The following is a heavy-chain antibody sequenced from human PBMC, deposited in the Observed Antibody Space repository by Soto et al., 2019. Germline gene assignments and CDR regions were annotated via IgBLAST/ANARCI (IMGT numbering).Heavy chain of an antibody. Sequence: EVQLLESGGGLVQPGGSLRLSCEASGFSLSDYVMSWVRQAPGKGLEWVSAISGIVSSIFYTDSVKGRFTLSRDSSKNTLYLEMNSLRVEDTAVYYCASKYSSGVDWDFDLWGRGTQVTVSS. V-gene: IGHV3-23*01. CDR1: GFSLSDYV. CDR2: ISGIVSSI. CDR3: ASKYSSGVDWDFDL. D-gene: IGHD3-22*01. J-gene: IGHJ2*01.